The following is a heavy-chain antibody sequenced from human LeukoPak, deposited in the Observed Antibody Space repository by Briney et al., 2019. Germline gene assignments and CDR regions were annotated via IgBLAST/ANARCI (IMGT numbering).Heavy chain of an antibody. Sequence: PGGSLRLSCVASGFTFSTYSMNWVRQAPGKGLEWVAVIWDDGSNEYYADSVKGRFTIFRDNRRNTLYLQMNSLRAEDTAVYSCARDHSGTQDYWGQGTLVTVSS. D-gene: IGHD1-1*01. J-gene: IGHJ4*02. V-gene: IGHV3-33*08. CDR3: ARDHSGTQDY. CDR1: GFTFSTYS. CDR2: IWDDGSNE.